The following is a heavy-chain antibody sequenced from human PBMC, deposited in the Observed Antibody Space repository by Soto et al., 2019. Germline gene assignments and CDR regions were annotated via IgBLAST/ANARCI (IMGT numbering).Heavy chain of an antibody. CDR3: ARGPRKATLRGVIWFDP. V-gene: IGHV1-8*01. CDR1: GYTFSSYD. J-gene: IGHJ5*02. CDR2: MNPNSSNT. D-gene: IGHD3-10*01. Sequence: GASVKVSCKASGYTFSSYDINWVRQATGQGLEWMGWMNPNSSNTGYAQKFQGRVTMTRNTSISTAYMELSGLRSEDTAVYYCARGPRKATLRGVIWFDPWGQGTLVTVSS.